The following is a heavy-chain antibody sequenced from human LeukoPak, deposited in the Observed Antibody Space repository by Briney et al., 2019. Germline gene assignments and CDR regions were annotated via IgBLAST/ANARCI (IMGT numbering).Heavy chain of an antibody. CDR1: GGSFSGYY. CDR3: ARGTYYDSSGPYHFDY. V-gene: IGHV4-34*01. Sequence: PSEILSLTCAVYGGSFSGYYWSWIRQPPGKGLEWIGEINHSGSTNYNPSLKSRVTISVDTSKNQFSLKLSSVTAADTAVYYCARGTYYDSSGPYHFDYWGQGTLVTVSS. D-gene: IGHD3-22*01. J-gene: IGHJ4*02. CDR2: INHSGST.